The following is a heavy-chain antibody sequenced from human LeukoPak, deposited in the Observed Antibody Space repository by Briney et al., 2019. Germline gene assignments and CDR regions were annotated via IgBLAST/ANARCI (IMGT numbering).Heavy chain of an antibody. V-gene: IGHV5-51*01. CDR1: GYSFTSYW. D-gene: IGHD3-22*01. CDR2: IYPGDSDT. J-gene: IGHJ4*02. CDR3: ARLYHDSSGYFPWSPDY. Sequence: GESLKISCKGSGYSFTSYWIGWVRQMPGKGLEWMGIIYPGDSDTRYSPSFQGQVTISADKCISTAYLQWSSLKASDTAMYYCARLYHDSSGYFPWSPDYWGQGTLVTVSS.